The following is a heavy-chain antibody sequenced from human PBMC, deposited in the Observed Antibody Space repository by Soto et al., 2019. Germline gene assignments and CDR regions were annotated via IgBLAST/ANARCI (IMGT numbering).Heavy chain of an antibody. D-gene: IGHD3-16*02. Sequence: ASVKVSCKVSGYTLTELSMHWVRQAPGKGLEWMGGFDPEDGETIYAQKFQGRVTMTEDTSTSTAYMELRSLRSEDTAVYYCARVLRELSLSPYYFDYWGQGTLVTVSS. J-gene: IGHJ4*02. CDR3: ARVLRELSLSPYYFDY. V-gene: IGHV1-24*01. CDR2: FDPEDGET. CDR1: GYTLTELS.